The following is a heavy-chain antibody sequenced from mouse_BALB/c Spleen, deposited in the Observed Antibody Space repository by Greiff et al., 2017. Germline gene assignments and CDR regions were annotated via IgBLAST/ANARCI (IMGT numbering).Heavy chain of an antibody. D-gene: IGHD2-1*01. Sequence: EVQLQQSGTVLARPGASVKMSCKASGYTFTSYWMHWVKQRPGQGLEWIGAIYPGNSDTSYNQKFKGKAKLTAVTSTSTAYMELSSLTNEDSAVYYCTRGDGNYYAMDYWGQGTSVTVSS. J-gene: IGHJ4*01. V-gene: IGHV1-5*01. CDR1: GYTFTSYW. CDR3: TRGDGNYYAMDY. CDR2: IYPGNSDT.